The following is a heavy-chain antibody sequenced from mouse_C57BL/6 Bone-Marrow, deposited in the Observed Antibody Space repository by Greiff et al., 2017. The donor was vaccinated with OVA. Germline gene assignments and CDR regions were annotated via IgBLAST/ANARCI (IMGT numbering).Heavy chain of an antibody. D-gene: IGHD1-1*01. CDR1: GYTFTDYY. CDR2: INPYNGGT. Sequence: VQLQQSGPVLVKPGASVKMSCKASGYTFTDYYMNWVQQSHGKSLEWIGVINPYNGGTSYNQKFKGKATLTVDKSSSPAYMELNSLTSEDSAVYYCARLMDTTVVAPVGYWGQGTTLTGSS. J-gene: IGHJ2*01. CDR3: ARLMDTTVVAPVGY. V-gene: IGHV1-19*01.